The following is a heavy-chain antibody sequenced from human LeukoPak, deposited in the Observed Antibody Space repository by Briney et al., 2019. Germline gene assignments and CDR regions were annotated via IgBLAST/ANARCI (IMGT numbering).Heavy chain of an antibody. CDR1: GYSFTSYW. CDR3: ATVDTAMVNYFDY. J-gene: IGHJ4*02. D-gene: IGHD5-18*01. V-gene: IGHV5-51*01. Sequence: GESLKISCKGSGYSFTSYWIGWVRQMPGKGLEWMGIIYPGDSDTRYSPSLQGQVTISADKSISTAYLQWSSLKASDTAMYYCATVDTAMVNYFDYWGQGTLVTVSS. CDR2: IYPGDSDT.